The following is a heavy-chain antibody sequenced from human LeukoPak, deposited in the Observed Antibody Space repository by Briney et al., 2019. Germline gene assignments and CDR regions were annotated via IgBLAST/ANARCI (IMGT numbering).Heavy chain of an antibody. V-gene: IGHV4-59*01. CDR2: IYYSGST. D-gene: IGHD1-26*01. CDR1: GGSISSYY. CDR3: ARGIVGATLGWGH. Sequence: SETLSLTSTFSGGSISSYYSRWIPHPPGKGLECSGYIYYSGSTNYNPSLKSRVTISVDTSKNQFSLKLSSVTAADTAVYYCARGIVGATLGWGHWGQGTLVTVSS. J-gene: IGHJ4*02.